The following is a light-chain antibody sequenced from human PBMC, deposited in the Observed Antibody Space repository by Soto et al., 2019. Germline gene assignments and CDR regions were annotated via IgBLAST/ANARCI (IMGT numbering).Light chain of an antibody. CDR2: AAS. CDR1: QDIRND. CDR3: LQGYNSPHT. V-gene: IGKV1-6*01. J-gene: IGKJ3*01. Sequence: AIQMTQSPSSLSASVGDRVTITCRASQDIRNDLGWYQQKPGKAPNLLISAASTLQIGVPSRFSASGSGTDFTLSISSLQPKDFATYYCLQGYNSPHTFGPGTKVDIK.